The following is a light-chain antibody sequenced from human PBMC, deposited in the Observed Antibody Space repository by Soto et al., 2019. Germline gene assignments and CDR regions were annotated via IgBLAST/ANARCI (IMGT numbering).Light chain of an antibody. CDR1: QSVSSY. V-gene: IGKV3-20*01. J-gene: IGKJ1*01. CDR2: GAS. Sequence: EIVLTQSPGTLSLSPGERATLSCRARQSVSSYLAWYQQKPGQAPRLLIYGASSRATGIPDRFSGSGSGTDFTLTISRLEPEDFAMYYCQQYGSSPPTFGQGTKVEIK. CDR3: QQYGSSPPT.